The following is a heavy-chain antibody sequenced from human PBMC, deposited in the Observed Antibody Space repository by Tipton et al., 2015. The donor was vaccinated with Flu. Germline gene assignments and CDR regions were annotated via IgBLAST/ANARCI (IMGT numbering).Heavy chain of an antibody. V-gene: IGHV3-48*03. CDR2: ISGSGGTI. CDR1: GFTFSDYA. D-gene: IGHD3-16*01. CDR3: AKDLRGPFDF. J-gene: IGHJ4*02. Sequence: GSLRLSCAASGFTFSDYAMHWVRQAPGKGLEWVSYISGSGGTIYYADAVKGRFTISRDNAKRSLYLQMNSLRAEDTAVYYCAKDLRGPFDFWGQGTLVTVSS.